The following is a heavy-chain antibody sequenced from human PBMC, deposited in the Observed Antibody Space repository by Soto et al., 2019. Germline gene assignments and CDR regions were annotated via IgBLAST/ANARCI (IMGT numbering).Heavy chain of an antibody. CDR1: GDSVSSKRAA. CDR3: TNMED. CDR2: TYYMSKWHN. D-gene: IGHD1-1*01. Sequence: SQTPSLTCAISGDSVSSKRAAWNWIRQSASRGLEWLGRTYYMSKWHNDYAVSVKSRITINPDTSKNQFSLQLNSVTPEDTAVYYCTNMEDWGQGTLVTVSS. V-gene: IGHV6-1*01. J-gene: IGHJ4*02.